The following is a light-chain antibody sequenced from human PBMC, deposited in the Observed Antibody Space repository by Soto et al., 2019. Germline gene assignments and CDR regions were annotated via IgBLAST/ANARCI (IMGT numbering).Light chain of an antibody. CDR3: QQYGSLSWT. V-gene: IGKV3-20*01. J-gene: IGKJ1*01. CDR1: QSVSSGY. Sequence: EIVLTQSPGTLSLSPGERGTLSCRASQSVSSGYLAWYQQKPGQAPRLLIYDASSRATGIPDRFSGSGSGTDFTLTISRLEPEDFAVYYCQQYGSLSWTFGQGTKVDIK. CDR2: DAS.